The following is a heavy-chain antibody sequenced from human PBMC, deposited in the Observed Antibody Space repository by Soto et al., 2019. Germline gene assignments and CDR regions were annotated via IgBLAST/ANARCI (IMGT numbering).Heavy chain of an antibody. CDR1: GGSISRYY. Sequence: SETLSLTCTVAGGSISRYYWSWIRQPPGKGLEWIGYIYYSVSTNYNPSLKSRFTIPVDTSKNQFSLKLSSVTAADTAVYYGPSARGSRNLQRFGGWGQGTLVTVSS. CDR2: IYYSVST. J-gene: IGHJ4*02. CDR3: PSARGSRNLQRFGG. D-gene: IGHD3-10*01. V-gene: IGHV4-59*01.